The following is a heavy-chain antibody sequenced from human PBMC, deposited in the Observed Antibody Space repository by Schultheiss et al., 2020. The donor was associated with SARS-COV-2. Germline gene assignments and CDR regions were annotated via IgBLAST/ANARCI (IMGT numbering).Heavy chain of an antibody. Sequence: SETLSLTCTVSGGSISSSSYYWGWIRQPPGKGLEWIGEIYHSGSTNYNPSLKSRVTISVDRSKNQFSLKLTSVTAADTAVYYCARRVPSTYGMDVWGQGTTVTVSS. D-gene: IGHD1-26*01. CDR2: IYHSGST. CDR1: GGSISSSSYY. CDR3: ARRVPSTYGMDV. V-gene: IGHV4-39*07. J-gene: IGHJ6*02.